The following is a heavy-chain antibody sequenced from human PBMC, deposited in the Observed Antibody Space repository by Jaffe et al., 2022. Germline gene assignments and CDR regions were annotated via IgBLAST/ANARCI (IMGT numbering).Heavy chain of an antibody. Sequence: EVQLVESGGGLVQPGGSLRLSCTASGLSFSSNWMSWVRQAPGKGLDWVANIKKDGSEKYYAASVKGRFTISRDNAKNSLYLQMNSLRAEDTAVYFCARQGEQHLAFDSWGQGTLVTVSS. CDR1: GLSFSSNW. V-gene: IGHV3-7*01. CDR2: IKKDGSEK. CDR3: ARQGEQHLAFDS. J-gene: IGHJ4*02. D-gene: IGHD6-13*01.